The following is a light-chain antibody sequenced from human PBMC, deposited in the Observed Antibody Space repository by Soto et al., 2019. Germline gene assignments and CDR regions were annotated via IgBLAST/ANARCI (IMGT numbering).Light chain of an antibody. CDR3: AAWDDSLSGPV. Sequence: QSVLTQSPSASGTPGQRVTVSCSGSSSNIGTNYVYWYQQLPGTAPKVLIYSTDKRPSGVPDRFSGSKSGTSASLAISGLRSEDEAYYYCAAWDDSLSGPVFGGGTKVTVL. V-gene: IGLV1-47*01. J-gene: IGLJ2*01. CDR1: SSNIGTNY. CDR2: STD.